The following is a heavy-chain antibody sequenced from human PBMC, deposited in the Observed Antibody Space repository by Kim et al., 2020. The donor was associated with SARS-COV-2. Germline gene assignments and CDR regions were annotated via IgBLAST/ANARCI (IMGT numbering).Heavy chain of an antibody. V-gene: IGHV3-21*01. CDR2: ISSSSSYI. CDR3: ARAGRITMIVVVEGCAF. Sequence: GGSLRLSCAASGFTFSSYSMNWVRQATGKGLEWVSSISSSSSYIYYADSVMGRFTFSRDNAKNSLYLQMNSLSAEDTAVYYCARAGRITMIVVVEGCAF. CDR1: GFTFSSYS. J-gene: IGHJ3*01. D-gene: IGHD3-22*01.